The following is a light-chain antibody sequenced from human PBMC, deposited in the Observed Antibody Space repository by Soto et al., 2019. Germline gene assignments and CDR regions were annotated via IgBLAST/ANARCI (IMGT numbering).Light chain of an antibody. CDR3: QSYDNDLSVV. CDR2: SNN. V-gene: IGLV1-44*01. Sequence: QSVLTQPPSASGTPGQRVTISCSGSSSNIGSNTVNWYQQLPGTAPKLLIYSNNQRPSGVPDRFSGSKSGTSASLAITGLQAEDEADYYCQSYDNDLSVVFGGGTKLTVL. CDR1: SSNIGSNT. J-gene: IGLJ2*01.